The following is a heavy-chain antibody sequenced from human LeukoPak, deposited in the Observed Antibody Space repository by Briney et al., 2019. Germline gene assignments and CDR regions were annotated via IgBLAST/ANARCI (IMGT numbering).Heavy chain of an antibody. CDR1: GGTFSSYA. CDR2: IIPIFGTA. Sequence: GSSVKVSCKASGGTFSSYAISWVRQAPGQGLEWMGGIIPIFGTANYAQQFQGRVTITADESTSTAYMELSSLRSEDTAVYYCARASSYGYLRPYYFDYWGQGTLVTVSS. D-gene: IGHD5-18*01. V-gene: IGHV1-69*01. J-gene: IGHJ4*02. CDR3: ARASSYGYLRPYYFDY.